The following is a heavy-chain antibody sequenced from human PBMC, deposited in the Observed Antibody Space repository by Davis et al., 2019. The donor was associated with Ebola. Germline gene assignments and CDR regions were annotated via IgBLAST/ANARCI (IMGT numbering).Heavy chain of an antibody. Sequence: GESLKISCAASEFSFTTSWMSWVRQAPGKGLEWVANIKPDGSETNYVDSVKGRFTISRDNSKNTLYLQMNSLRAEDTAVYYCARNGDFVDYWGQGTLVTVSS. D-gene: IGHD4-17*01. CDR1: EFSFTTSW. J-gene: IGHJ4*02. CDR2: IKPDGSET. CDR3: ARNGDFVDY. V-gene: IGHV3-7*01.